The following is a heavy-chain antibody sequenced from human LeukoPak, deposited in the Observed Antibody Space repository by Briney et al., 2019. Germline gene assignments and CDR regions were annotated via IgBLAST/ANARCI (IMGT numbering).Heavy chain of an antibody. D-gene: IGHD2-21*01. V-gene: IGHV4-59*01. CDR1: GGSISSYY. J-gene: IGHJ4*02. CDR3: ARTPYYGGNIHFDY. CDR2: IYYSGST. Sequence: SETLSLTCTVSGGSISSYYWSWIRQPPGKGLEWIGYIYYSGSTNYNPSLKSRVTISVDTSKNQFSLKLSSVTAADTAVYYCARTPYYGGNIHFDYWGQGTLVTVSS.